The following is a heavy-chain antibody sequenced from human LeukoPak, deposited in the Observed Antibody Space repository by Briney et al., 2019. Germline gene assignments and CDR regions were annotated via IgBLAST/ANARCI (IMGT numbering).Heavy chain of an antibody. D-gene: IGHD2-15*01. J-gene: IGHJ3*02. Sequence: GESLKISCQGSGYSFTSYWIGWVRQMPGKGLEWMGIIYPGDSDTRYSPSFRGQVTISADKSISTAYLQWSSLKASDTAMYYCARHSEGYCSGGSCPTDAFDIWGQGTMVTVSS. CDR3: ARHSEGYCSGGSCPTDAFDI. V-gene: IGHV5-51*01. CDR1: GYSFTSYW. CDR2: IYPGDSDT.